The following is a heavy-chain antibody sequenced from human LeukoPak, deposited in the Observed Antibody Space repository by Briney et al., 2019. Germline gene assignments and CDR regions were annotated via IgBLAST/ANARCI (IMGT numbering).Heavy chain of an antibody. CDR2: IYYSGST. Sequence: SETLSLTCAVSGGSISSGGYSWSWIRQPPGKGLEWIGYIYYSGSTNYNPSLKSRVTISVDTSKNQFSLKLSSVTAADTAVYYCARAPYSGSYFFDYWGQGTLVTVSS. CDR1: GGSISSGGYS. D-gene: IGHD1-26*01. J-gene: IGHJ4*02. V-gene: IGHV4-61*08. CDR3: ARAPYSGSYFFDY.